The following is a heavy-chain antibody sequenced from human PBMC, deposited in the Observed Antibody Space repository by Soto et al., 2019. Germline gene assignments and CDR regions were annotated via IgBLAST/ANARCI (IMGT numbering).Heavy chain of an antibody. CDR3: ARAYYDILTGWYYYYGMDV. D-gene: IGHD3-9*01. J-gene: IGHJ6*02. CDR1: GYTFTSYG. Sequence: ASVKVSCKASGYTFTSYGISWVRQAPGQGLEWMGWISAYNGNTNYAQKLQGRVTMTTDTSTSTAYMELRSLRSDDTAVYYCARAYYDILTGWYYYYGMDVWGQGTTVTVSS. V-gene: IGHV1-18*01. CDR2: ISAYNGNT.